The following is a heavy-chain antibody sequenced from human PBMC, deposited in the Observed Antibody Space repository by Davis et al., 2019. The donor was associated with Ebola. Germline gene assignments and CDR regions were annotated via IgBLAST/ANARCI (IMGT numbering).Heavy chain of an antibody. CDR2: INGVGDNS. CDR1: GFTFSGYT. Sequence: PGGSLRLSCTASGFTFSGYTMNWVRQAPGKGLEWVAVINGVGDNSYYADSVKGRFTISRDNSKNTLYLQMNSLRPEDTAVYYCAMTGSSDWSSWFDPWGQGTLVTVSS. D-gene: IGHD6-19*01. V-gene: IGHV3-NL1*01. J-gene: IGHJ5*02. CDR3: AMTGSSDWSSWFDP.